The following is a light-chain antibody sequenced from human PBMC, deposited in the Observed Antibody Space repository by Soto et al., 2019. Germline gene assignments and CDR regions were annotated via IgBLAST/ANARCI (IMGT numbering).Light chain of an antibody. J-gene: IGKJ5*01. CDR1: QSVSSSY. V-gene: IGKV3-20*01. Sequence: EIVLTQSPGTLSLSPGERATLSCRASQSVSSSYLAWYQQKPGQAPSLLIYGASRRATGVPDRFSGSGSGTDFTITISGLEPEDFAVYYCQQYDSSPFTFGQGTRLDIK. CDR3: QQYDSSPFT. CDR2: GAS.